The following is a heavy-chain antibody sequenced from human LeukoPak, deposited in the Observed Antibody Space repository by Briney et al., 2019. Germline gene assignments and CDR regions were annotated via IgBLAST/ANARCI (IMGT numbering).Heavy chain of an antibody. CDR2: INPHSGGT. CDR1: GYNFDRYG. V-gene: IGHV1-2*02. Sequence: GASVKVSCKGSGYNFDRYGVNWVRQAPGQGLEWMGWINPHSGGTNYAQKFQGRVTMTRDTSISTAYMELSRLRSDDTAVYYCARFDQVSETAGGYWGQGTLVTVSS. D-gene: IGHD5/OR15-5a*01. J-gene: IGHJ4*02. CDR3: ARFDQVSETAGGY.